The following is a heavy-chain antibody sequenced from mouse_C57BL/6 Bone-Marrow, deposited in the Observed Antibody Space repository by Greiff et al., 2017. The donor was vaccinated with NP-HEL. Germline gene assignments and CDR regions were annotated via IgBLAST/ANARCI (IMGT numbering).Heavy chain of an antibody. D-gene: IGHD2-3*01. CDR3: ARWDGYYLAWFAY. CDR1: GYSFTDYN. V-gene: IGHV1-39*01. J-gene: IGHJ3*01. CDR2: INPNYGTT. Sequence: EVKLMESGPELVKPGASVKISCKASGYSFTDYNMNWVKQSNGKSLEWIGVINPNYGTTSYNQKFKGKATLTVDQSSSTAYMQLNSLTSEDSAVYYCARWDGYYLAWFAYWGQGTLVTVSA.